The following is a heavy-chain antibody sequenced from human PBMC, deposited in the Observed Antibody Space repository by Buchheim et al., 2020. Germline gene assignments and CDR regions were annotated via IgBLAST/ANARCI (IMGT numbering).Heavy chain of an antibody. J-gene: IGHJ6*02. V-gene: IGHV3-30*03. Sequence: QVQLVESGGGVVQPGRSLRLSCAASGFTFSSYGMHWVRQAPGKGLEWVAVISYDGSNKYYADSVKGRFTISRDDAKNTLYLQMNSLRAEDTAVYYCARDYSRGMDVWGQGTT. D-gene: IGHD4-11*01. CDR3: ARDYSRGMDV. CDR2: ISYDGSNK. CDR1: GFTFSSYG.